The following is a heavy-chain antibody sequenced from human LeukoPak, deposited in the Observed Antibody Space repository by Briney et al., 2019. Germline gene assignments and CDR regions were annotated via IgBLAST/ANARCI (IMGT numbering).Heavy chain of an antibody. J-gene: IGHJ6*04. Sequence: SETLSLTCAVSGYSISSGYYWGWIRQPPGKGLEWIGSIYHSGNTYYNPSLKSRVTISLHTSKNQFSLKLSSVTAADTAVYYCARDRGDYLDYYYGMDVWGKGTTVTVSS. CDR1: GYSISSGYY. CDR2: IYHSGNT. V-gene: IGHV4-38-2*02. D-gene: IGHD3-10*01. CDR3: ARDRGDYLDYYYGMDV.